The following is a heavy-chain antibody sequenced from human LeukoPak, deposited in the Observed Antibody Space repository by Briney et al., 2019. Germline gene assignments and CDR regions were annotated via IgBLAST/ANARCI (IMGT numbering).Heavy chain of an antibody. CDR2: MNPNTGNT. V-gene: IGHV1-8*01. CDR1: GFPFTRYD. Sequence: ASVKVSCKASGFPFTRYDINWVRQTSAQGLEWMGWMNPNTGNTGYAQKFQGRVTMTRDTSTSTAYMELRDLRSEDTAVYYCVRDGEGVAISVNYWFDPLGQGTLVTVSS. D-gene: IGHD3-10*01. CDR3: VRDGEGVAISVNYWFDP. J-gene: IGHJ5*02.